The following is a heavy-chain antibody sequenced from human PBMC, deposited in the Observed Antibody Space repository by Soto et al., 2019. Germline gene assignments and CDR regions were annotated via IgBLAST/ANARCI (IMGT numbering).Heavy chain of an antibody. Sequence: HPGGSLRLSCAVSGFTFSSFAMSWVRQAPGKGLEWVSVISSSGGTTYYAESVKGRFTISRDNSKNTLYLQMNSLRAEDTAVYYCARDYSYACDYWGQGTLVTVSS. D-gene: IGHD3-16*01. CDR3: ARDYSYACDY. CDR1: GFTFSSFA. V-gene: IGHV3-23*01. J-gene: IGHJ4*02. CDR2: ISSSGGTT.